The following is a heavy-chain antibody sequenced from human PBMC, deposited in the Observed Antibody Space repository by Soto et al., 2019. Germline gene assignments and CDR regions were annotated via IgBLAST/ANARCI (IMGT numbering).Heavy chain of an antibody. D-gene: IGHD3-3*01. CDR2: INHSGST. CDR3: ASGRPIFGVVKGGYYYYMDV. CDR1: GGSFSGYY. V-gene: IGHV4-34*01. Sequence: PSETLSLTCAFYGGSFSGYYWSWIRQPPGKGLEWIGEINHSGSTNYNPSLKSRVTISVDTSKNQFSLKLSSVTAADTAVYYCASGRPIFGVVKGGYYYYMDVWGKGTTVTVSS. J-gene: IGHJ6*03.